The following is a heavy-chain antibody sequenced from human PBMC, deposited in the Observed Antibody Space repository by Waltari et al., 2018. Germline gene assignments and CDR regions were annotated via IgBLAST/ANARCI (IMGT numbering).Heavy chain of an antibody. CDR1: GYTLTELS. CDR2: FVPEDGGT. D-gene: IGHD6-19*01. Sequence: QVQLVQSGAEVKKPGASVKVSCKVSGYTLTELSMHWVRQAPGKGLEWMGGFVPEDGGTIYAQTFQSRVTMTRNTSISPAYLELSSLRAEDTAVYYCARVGIAVAGKGNGYWGQGTLVTVSS. J-gene: IGHJ4*02. CDR3: ARVGIAVAGKGNGY. V-gene: IGHV1-24*01.